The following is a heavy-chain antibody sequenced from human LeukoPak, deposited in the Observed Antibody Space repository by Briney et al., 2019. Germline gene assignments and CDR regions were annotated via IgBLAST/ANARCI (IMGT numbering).Heavy chain of an antibody. Sequence: SETLSLTCTVSGGSISSYYWSWIRQPPGKGLEWIGEINHSGSTNYNPSLKSRVTISVDTSKNQFSLKLSSVTAADTAVYYCARGIDFWSVYGMDVWGQGTTVTVSS. CDR3: ARGIDFWSVYGMDV. V-gene: IGHV4-34*01. CDR2: INHSGST. D-gene: IGHD3-3*01. J-gene: IGHJ6*02. CDR1: GGSISSYY.